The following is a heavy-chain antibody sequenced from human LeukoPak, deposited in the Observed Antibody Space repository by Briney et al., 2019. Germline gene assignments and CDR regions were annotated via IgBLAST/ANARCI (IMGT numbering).Heavy chain of an antibody. J-gene: IGHJ6*03. V-gene: IGHV4-4*07. Sequence: PSETLSLTCSVSGASVSSYSWSWVRQTAGKGLEWIGRLYASGGTIYNPSLRGRITMSGDTSKNQLSLNLSSVTAADAAVYFCAKEDWFGEPNYYYLDVWGKGTTVAISS. D-gene: IGHD3-10*01. CDR1: GASVSSYS. CDR3: AKEDWFGEPNYYYLDV. CDR2: LYASGGT.